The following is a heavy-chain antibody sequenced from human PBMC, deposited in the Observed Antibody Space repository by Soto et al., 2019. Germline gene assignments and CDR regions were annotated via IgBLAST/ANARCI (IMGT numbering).Heavy chain of an antibody. V-gene: IGHV1-3*01. J-gene: IGHJ5*02. CDR1: GYTFTSYA. D-gene: IGHD6-13*01. CDR2: INAGNGNT. CDR3: ARGWGYSSSFATKDWFDP. Sequence: ASVKVSCKASGYTFTSYAMHWVRQAPGQRLEWMGWINAGNGNTKYSQKFQGRVTITRDTSASTAYMELSSLRSEDTAVYYCARGWGYSSSFATKDWFDPWGQGTLVTVSS.